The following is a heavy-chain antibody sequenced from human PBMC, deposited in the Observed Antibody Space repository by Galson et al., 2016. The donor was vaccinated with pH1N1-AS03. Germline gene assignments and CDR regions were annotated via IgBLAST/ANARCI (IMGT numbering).Heavy chain of an antibody. J-gene: IGHJ4*02. CDR1: GFTFRDFG. Sequence: SLRLSCAASGFTFRDFGMHWVRLTPGEGLEWVAFIRFDGSHKYCADSVKGRFTISRDNSKNALFLQMSSLRREDTALYYCAKSRSDFADHLESWGQGARVTVSS. CDR3: AKSRSDFADHLES. CDR2: IRFDGSHK. V-gene: IGHV3-30*02. D-gene: IGHD4-17*01.